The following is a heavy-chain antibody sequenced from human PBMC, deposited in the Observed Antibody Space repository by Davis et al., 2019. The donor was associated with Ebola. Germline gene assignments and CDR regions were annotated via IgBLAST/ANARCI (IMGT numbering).Heavy chain of an antibody. Sequence: LSLTCAASGFTFSSYSMNWVRQAPGKGLEWVSYISSSSSTIYYADSVKGRFTISRDNSKNTLYLQMNSLRAEDTAVYYCARDSLYYDFWSGFDPWGQGTLVTVSS. CDR2: ISSSSSTI. CDR1: GFTFSSYS. D-gene: IGHD3-3*01. J-gene: IGHJ5*02. CDR3: ARDSLYYDFWSGFDP. V-gene: IGHV3-48*01.